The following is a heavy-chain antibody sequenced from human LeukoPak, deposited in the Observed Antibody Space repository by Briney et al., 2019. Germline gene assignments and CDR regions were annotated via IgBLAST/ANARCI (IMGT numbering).Heavy chain of an antibody. J-gene: IGHJ3*02. Sequence: TTSQTLSLTCTVSGGSISSGGYYWSWIRQHPGKGLEWIGYIYYSGSTNYNPSLKSRVTISVDTSKNQFSLKLSSVTAADTAVYYCARGALSVFIAAASDAFDIWGQGTMVTVSS. CDR3: ARGALSVFIAAASDAFDI. V-gene: IGHV4-31*03. CDR1: GGSISSGGYY. CDR2: IYYSGST. D-gene: IGHD6-13*01.